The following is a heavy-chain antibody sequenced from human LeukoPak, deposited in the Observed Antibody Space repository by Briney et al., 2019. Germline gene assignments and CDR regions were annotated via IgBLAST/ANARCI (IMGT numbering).Heavy chain of an antibody. J-gene: IGHJ4*02. D-gene: IGHD6-19*01. Sequence: SETLSLTCTVSGGSISSYYWSWIRQPPGKGLEWIGYIYYSGSTNYNPSLKRRVTILVDTSKNQFSLELSSVTAADTAVYYCARVDSSGWTYFDYWGQGTLVTVSS. V-gene: IGHV4-59*01. CDR2: IYYSGST. CDR1: GGSISSYY. CDR3: ARVDSSGWTYFDY.